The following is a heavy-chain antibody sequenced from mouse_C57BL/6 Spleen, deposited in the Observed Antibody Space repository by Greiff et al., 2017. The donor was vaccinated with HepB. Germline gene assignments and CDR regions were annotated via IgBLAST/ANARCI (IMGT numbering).Heavy chain of an antibody. D-gene: IGHD1-1*01. J-gene: IGHJ2*01. CDR3: TREGTYGSYFDD. CDR2: ISSGGDYI. CDR1: GFTFSSYA. V-gene: IGHV5-9-1*02. Sequence: EVKLMESGEGLVKPGGSLKLSCAASGFTFSSYAMSWVRQTPEKRLEWVAYISSGGDYIYYADTVKGRFTISRDNARNTLYLQMSSLKSEDTAMYYCTREGTYGSYFDDWGPGTTLTVSS.